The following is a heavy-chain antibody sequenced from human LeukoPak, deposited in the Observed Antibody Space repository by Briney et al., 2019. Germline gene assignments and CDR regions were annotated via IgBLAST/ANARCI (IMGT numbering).Heavy chain of an antibody. CDR1: GGSISSYY. CDR3: ARVGPCSGGSCYPYYYYYMDV. CDR2: IYYSEST. D-gene: IGHD2-15*01. J-gene: IGHJ6*03. Sequence: SETLSLTCTVSGGSISSYYWSWIRQPPGKGLEWIGYIYYSESTNYNPSLKSRVTISVDTSKNQFSLKLSSVTAADTAVYYCARVGPCSGGSCYPYYYYYMDVWGKGTTVTVSS. V-gene: IGHV4-59*01.